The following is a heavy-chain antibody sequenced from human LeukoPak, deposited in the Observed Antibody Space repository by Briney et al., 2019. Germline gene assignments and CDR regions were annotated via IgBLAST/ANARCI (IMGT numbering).Heavy chain of an antibody. D-gene: IGHD2-2*01. CDR1: GYTFTGYY. Sequence: ASVKVSCKASGYTFTGYYMHRERQAPGQGLEWMGWINPNSGGTNYAQKFQGRVTMTRDTSISTAYMELSRLRSDDTAVYYCARAPGYCSSTSCQSRIWFDPWGQGTLVTVSS. V-gene: IGHV1-2*02. J-gene: IGHJ5*02. CDR2: INPNSGGT. CDR3: ARAPGYCSSTSCQSRIWFDP.